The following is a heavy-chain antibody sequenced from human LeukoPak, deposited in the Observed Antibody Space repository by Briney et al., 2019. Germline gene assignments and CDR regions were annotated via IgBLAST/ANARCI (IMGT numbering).Heavy chain of an antibody. J-gene: IGHJ5*02. CDR2: INHSGST. V-gene: IGHV4-34*01. CDR1: GGSFSGYY. CDR3: ARGGSRITIFGVVKGFDP. Sequence: SSETLSLTCAVYGGSFSGYYWSWISQPPGKGLEWIGEINHSGSTNYNPSLKSRVTLSVDTSKNQFSLKLSSVIAADPAVYYCARGGSRITIFGVVKGFDPWGQGTLVTVSS. D-gene: IGHD3-3*01.